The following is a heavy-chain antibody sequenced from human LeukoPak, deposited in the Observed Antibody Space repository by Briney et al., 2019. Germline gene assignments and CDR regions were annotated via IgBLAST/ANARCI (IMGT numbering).Heavy chain of an antibody. Sequence: ASVKVSCKASGYTFTSYAMHWVRQAPGQRLEWMGWINAGNGNTKYSQKFQGRVTITRDTSASTAYMELSSLRSEDTAVYYCARDFEWELSEGFDYWGQGTLVTVSS. CDR2: INAGNGNT. V-gene: IGHV1-3*01. CDR1: GYTFTSYA. D-gene: IGHD1-26*01. CDR3: ARDFEWELSEGFDY. J-gene: IGHJ4*02.